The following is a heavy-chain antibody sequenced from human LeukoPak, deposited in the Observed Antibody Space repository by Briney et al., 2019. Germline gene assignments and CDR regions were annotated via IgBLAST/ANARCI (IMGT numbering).Heavy chain of an antibody. CDR1: GFTFSNTW. CDR2: IQSKTDGGTT. J-gene: IGHJ4*02. D-gene: IGHD3-10*01. Sequence: PGGSLRLSCAASGFTFSNTWMNWVRQAPGKELEWVGRIQSKTDGGTTEYAAPVKGRFTISRDDSKTTLYLQMDSLKTEDTAVYYCATHTVRGVINIWGQGTLATVSS. CDR3: ATHTVRGVINI. V-gene: IGHV3-15*01.